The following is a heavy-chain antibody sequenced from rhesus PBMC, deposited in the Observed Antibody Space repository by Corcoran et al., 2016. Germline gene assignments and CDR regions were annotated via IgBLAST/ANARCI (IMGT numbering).Heavy chain of an antibody. Sequence: QVQLKESGPGLVKPSETLALPCAVSGYYISSGYYWSWIRQPPGKGLEWIGYITYSGSTSYNPSLKSRVTISRDTSKNQFSLKLSSVTAADTAVYYCARGGTKYLARLDSWGQGVVVTVSS. V-gene: IGHV4-122*02. D-gene: IGHD3-3*01. CDR2: ITYSGST. CDR1: GYYISSGYY. CDR3: ARGGTKYLARLDS. J-gene: IGHJ6*01.